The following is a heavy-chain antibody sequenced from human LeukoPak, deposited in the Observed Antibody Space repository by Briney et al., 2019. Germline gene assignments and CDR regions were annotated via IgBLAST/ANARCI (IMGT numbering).Heavy chain of an antibody. D-gene: IGHD3-9*01. CDR1: GFTFSSYW. Sequence: GGSLRLSCAASGFTFSSYWMSWVRQAPGKGLEWVANIKQDGSEKYYVDSVKGRFTISRDNAKNSLYLQMNSLRAEDTAVYYCARAGYDILTGYYSSVYWGQGTLVTVSS. J-gene: IGHJ4*02. V-gene: IGHV3-7*01. CDR2: IKQDGSEK. CDR3: ARAGYDILTGYYSSVY.